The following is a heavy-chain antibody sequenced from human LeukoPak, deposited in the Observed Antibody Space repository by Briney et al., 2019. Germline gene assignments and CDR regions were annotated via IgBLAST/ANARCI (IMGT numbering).Heavy chain of an antibody. D-gene: IGHD3-10*01. Sequence: SETLSLTCTVSGGSISNDNWWSWVRQPPGKGLEWIGEIFHSGSTNYNPSLKSRLTISLDKSKNQFSLKLSSVTAADTAVYYCARMVRGVIYWGQGTLVTVSS. CDR3: ARMVRGVIY. J-gene: IGHJ4*02. CDR2: IFHSGST. CDR1: GGSISNDNW. V-gene: IGHV4-4*02.